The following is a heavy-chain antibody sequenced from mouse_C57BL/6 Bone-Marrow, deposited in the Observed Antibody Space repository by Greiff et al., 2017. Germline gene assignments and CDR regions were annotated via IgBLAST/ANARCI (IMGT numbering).Heavy chain of an antibody. CDR1: GYTFTSYW. CDR2: IYPSDSET. J-gene: IGHJ3*01. V-gene: IGHV1-61*01. D-gene: IGHD1-1*01. Sequence: VQLQQPGAELVRPGSSVKLSCKASGYTFTSYWMDWVKQRPGQGLEWIGNIYPSDSETHYNQKFKDKATLTVDKSSSTAYMQLSSLTSEDSAVYYWASDYGSSYGFAYWGQGTLVTVSA. CDR3: ASDYGSSYGFAY.